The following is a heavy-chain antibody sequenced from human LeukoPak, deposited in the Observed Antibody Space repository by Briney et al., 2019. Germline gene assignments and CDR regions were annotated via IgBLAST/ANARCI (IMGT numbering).Heavy chain of an antibody. D-gene: IGHD3-10*01. CDR2: IIPILGIA. Sequence: SVRVSCKASGGTFSSYAISWVRQAPGQGLEWMGRIIPILGIANYAQKFQGRVTITADKSTSTAYMELSSLRSEDTAVYYCARDSDYGSGTIWGQGTLVTVSS. V-gene: IGHV1-69*04. CDR1: GGTFSSYA. CDR3: ARDSDYGSGTI. J-gene: IGHJ4*02.